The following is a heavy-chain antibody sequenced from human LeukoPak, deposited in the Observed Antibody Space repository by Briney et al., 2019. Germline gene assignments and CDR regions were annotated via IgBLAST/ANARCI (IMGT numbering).Heavy chain of an antibody. V-gene: IGHV4-34*01. D-gene: IGHD5-12*01. J-gene: IGHJ4*02. CDR3: ARLVAEASYYFDY. Sequence: SETLSLTCAVYGGSFSGYYWSWIRQPPGKGLEWIGEINHSGSTNYNPSLKSRVTISVDTSKNQFSRKLSSVTAADTAVYYCARLVAEASYYFDYWGQGTLVTVSS. CDR1: GGSFSGYY. CDR2: INHSGST.